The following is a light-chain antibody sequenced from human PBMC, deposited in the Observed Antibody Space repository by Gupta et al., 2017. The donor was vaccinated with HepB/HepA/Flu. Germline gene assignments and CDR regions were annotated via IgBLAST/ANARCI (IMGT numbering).Light chain of an antibody. CDR2: GAS. J-gene: IGKJ4*01. CDR1: QSVSRN. CDR3: QQYDGRPPLT. Sequence: ETLMTQSPATLSVSPGERVTLSCRASQSVSRNLAWYQKKPGQAPRLLIYGASTRATGIPARFSGSGYETEFTLTISSRQSEDFAVYYCQQYDGRPPLTFGGGTKVEIK. V-gene: IGKV3-15*01.